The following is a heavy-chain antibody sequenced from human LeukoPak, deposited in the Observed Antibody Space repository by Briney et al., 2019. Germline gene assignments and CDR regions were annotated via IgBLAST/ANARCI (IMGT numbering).Heavy chain of an antibody. D-gene: IGHD1-26*01. J-gene: IGHJ4*02. CDR3: ARGAILGGYNLIDD. CDR2: ILSDGSIQ. Sequence: GGSLRLSSAASAFTFGTYAMHWVRQAPGQGLEWVAVILSDGSIQNTADSVRGRFIISRDNSKNTLFLQMNRLRTEDTAVYYCARGAILGGYNLIDDWGQGTLVTVSS. V-gene: IGHV3-30*04. CDR1: AFTFGTYA.